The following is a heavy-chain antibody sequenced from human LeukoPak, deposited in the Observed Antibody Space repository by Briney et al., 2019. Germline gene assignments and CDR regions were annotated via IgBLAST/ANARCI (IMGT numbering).Heavy chain of an antibody. J-gene: IGHJ4*03. V-gene: IGHV4-34*01. CDR1: GGSFSTYY. D-gene: IGHD1-1*01. CDR2: INHRGDT. CDR3: ARGPTISETGYFDY. Sequence: SETLSLTCAVYGGSFSTYYWSWIRHSPGKGLEWIAEINHRGDTNYNPSVKSRVTISVDTSKNQFSLKITSLAAADTAVYYCARGPTISETGYFDYWGQGTLVTVSS.